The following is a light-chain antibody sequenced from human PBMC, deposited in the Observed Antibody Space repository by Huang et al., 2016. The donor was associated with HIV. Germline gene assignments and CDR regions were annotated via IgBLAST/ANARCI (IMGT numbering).Light chain of an antibody. CDR3: QHYNIWPYT. V-gene: IGKV3-15*01. CDR1: QSVSSN. Sequence: EIVMTQSPATLSVSLGERATLSCRASQSVSSNLAWYQQKPGQAPRLLIYGASTRVTGIPARFSGSGSGTEFTLTISSLHSEDFAVYYWQHYNIWPYTFGQGTKLEIK. J-gene: IGKJ2*01. CDR2: GAS.